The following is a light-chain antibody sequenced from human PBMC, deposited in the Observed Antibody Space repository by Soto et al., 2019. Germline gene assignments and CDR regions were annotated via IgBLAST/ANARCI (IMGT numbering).Light chain of an antibody. CDR1: QSVSSN. CDR3: QQYNNWPPT. Sequence: EIVMTQSPATLSVSLGERATVSCRASQSVSSNLAWYQQKPGQAPRLLIYGASTRATGIPARFSGSGSGTEFTLPISSLQSEDFAVYYCQQYNNWPPTFGQGTKVEIK. CDR2: GAS. V-gene: IGKV3-15*01. J-gene: IGKJ1*01.